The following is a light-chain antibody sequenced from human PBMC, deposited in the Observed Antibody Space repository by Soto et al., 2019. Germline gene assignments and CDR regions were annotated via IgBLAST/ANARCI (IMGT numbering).Light chain of an antibody. CDR1: SSDVGGYNF. V-gene: IGLV2-8*01. CDR2: EVS. J-gene: IGLJ3*02. Sequence: QLVLTQPPSASGSPGLSVTISCTGTSSDVGGYNFVSWYQQHPGKAPKLLIFEVSKRPSGVPDRFSGSKSGNTASLTVSGLQADDEADYYCSSYAGSNNWVFGGGTKVTVL. CDR3: SSYAGSNNWV.